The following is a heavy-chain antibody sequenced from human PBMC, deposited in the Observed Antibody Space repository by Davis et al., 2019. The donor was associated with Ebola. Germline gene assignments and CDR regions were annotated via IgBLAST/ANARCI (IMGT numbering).Heavy chain of an antibody. J-gene: IGHJ4*02. CDR1: GYNFNTSW. V-gene: IGHV5-51*01. Sequence: GESLKISCKGSGYNFNTSWIGWVRQMPGRGLEWMGIIYPGDSDTRYRPSFQGQVTISADKSISTAYLQWSSLKASDTAMYYCARLRGARLDYWGQGTLVTVSS. CDR3: ARLRGARLDY. D-gene: IGHD6-6*01. CDR2: IYPGDSDT.